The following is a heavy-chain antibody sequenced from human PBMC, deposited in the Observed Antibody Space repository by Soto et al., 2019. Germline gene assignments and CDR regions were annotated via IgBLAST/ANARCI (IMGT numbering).Heavy chain of an antibody. J-gene: IGHJ6*02. CDR1: GYTFTSYG. CDR2: TSAYTGNK. V-gene: IGHV1-18*04. D-gene: IGHD3-3*01. Sequence: ASVKVSCKASGYTFTSYGIRWVRQAPGQGLEWMGWTSAYTGNKNYAQKLQGRVTMNTDTSTSTAYMELRSLRSGDTAVYYCASEDEVTVVGVVTHPYYYGMDVWGQGTTVTVSS. CDR3: ASEDEVTVVGVVTHPYYYGMDV.